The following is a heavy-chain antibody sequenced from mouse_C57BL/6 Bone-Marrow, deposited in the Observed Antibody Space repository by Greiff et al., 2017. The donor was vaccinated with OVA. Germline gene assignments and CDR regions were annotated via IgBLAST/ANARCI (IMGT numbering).Heavy chain of an antibody. CDR2: IRNKANNHAT. D-gene: IGHD2-4*01. CDR3: TSPYYDYPYAMDY. V-gene: IGHV6-6*01. Sequence: EVKLMESGGGLVQPGGSMKLSCAASGFTFSDAWMDWVRQSPEQGLAWVAEIRNKANNHATYYAESVKGRFTIARDASKSSVYLQMNSLRAEDTGMYYCTSPYYDYPYAMDYWGQGTSVTVSS. J-gene: IGHJ4*01. CDR1: GFTFSDAW.